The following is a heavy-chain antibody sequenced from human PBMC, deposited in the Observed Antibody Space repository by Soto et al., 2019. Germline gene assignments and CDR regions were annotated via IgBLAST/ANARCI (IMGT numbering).Heavy chain of an antibody. CDR3: ARSGAYCTSITCLFGSF. CDR2: ISAYNGDT. CDR1: GYAFTSYG. Sequence: QAQLVQSGGEVKKPGASVKVSCRASGYAFTSYGYAWVRQAPGQGLEWMGWISAYNGDTNDAQKFEDRVTLTTDTSTTTVHMEVRNLGSDDTAVYYCARSGAYCTSITCLFGSFWGLGTLVTVSS. D-gene: IGHD2-8*01. V-gene: IGHV1-18*01. J-gene: IGHJ4*02.